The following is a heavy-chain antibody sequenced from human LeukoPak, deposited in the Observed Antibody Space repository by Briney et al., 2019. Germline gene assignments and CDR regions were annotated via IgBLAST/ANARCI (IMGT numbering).Heavy chain of an antibody. CDR1: GGSFSGYY. CDR2: INHSGST. J-gene: IGHJ4*02. Sequence: SETLSLTCAVYGGSFSGYYWSWIRQPPGKGLEWIGEINHSGSTNYNPSLKSRVTISVDTSKNQFSLKLSSVTAADTAVYYCARWGYSSSHYRGQGTLVTVSS. D-gene: IGHD6-6*01. CDR3: ARWGYSSSHY. V-gene: IGHV4-34*01.